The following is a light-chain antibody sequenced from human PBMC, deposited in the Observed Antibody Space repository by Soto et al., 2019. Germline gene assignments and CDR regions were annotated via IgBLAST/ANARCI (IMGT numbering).Light chain of an antibody. V-gene: IGKV1-39*01. J-gene: IGKJ2*01. CDR1: QSISSY. Sequence: DIQMTQSPSSLSASVGDRVTIPCRASQSISSYLNWYQQKPGQAPKLLIYGASTRATGIPARFSGSGSGTEFTLTISSLQSEDFAVYYCQQYNNWPPLYTFGQGTKLEIK. CDR3: QQYNNWPPLYT. CDR2: GAS.